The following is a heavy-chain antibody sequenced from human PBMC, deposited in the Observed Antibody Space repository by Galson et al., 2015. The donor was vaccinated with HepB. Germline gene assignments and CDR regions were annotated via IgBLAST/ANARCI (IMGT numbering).Heavy chain of an antibody. V-gene: IGHV2-5*02. J-gene: IGHJ4*02. D-gene: IGHD3-10*01. CDR2: IYWDDVN. Sequence: PALVKPTQTLTLPCTFSGFSFPPPGGGGSWFRQPPGKALEGLAVIYWDDVNGYSPFMRGRRPVIKETFQSQVVLTMTNMDTVDTATYFCALDSTSYLYLDSWGLGTLVTVSS. CDR3: ALDSTSYLYLDS. CDR1: GFSFPPPGGG.